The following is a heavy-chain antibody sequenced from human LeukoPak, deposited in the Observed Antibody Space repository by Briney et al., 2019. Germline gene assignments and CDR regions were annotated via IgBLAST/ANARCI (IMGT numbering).Heavy chain of an antibody. Sequence: HPGGSLRLSCAASGLTFSSYSMNWVRQTPGKGLVWVSRVNSDGKTTTYADTVKGRFTISRDNAKNTMYLQMNSLTAEDTAVYFCALSVSGTLINWGQGTLVTVSS. CDR2: VNSDGKTT. D-gene: IGHD6-19*01. CDR1: GLTFSSYS. V-gene: IGHV3-74*01. J-gene: IGHJ4*02. CDR3: ALSVSGTLIN.